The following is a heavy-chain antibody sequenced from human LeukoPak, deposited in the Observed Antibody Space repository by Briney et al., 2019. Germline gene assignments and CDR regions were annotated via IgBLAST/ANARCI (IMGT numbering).Heavy chain of an antibody. J-gene: IGHJ4*02. Sequence: GGSLRLSCAASGFTLSSYSMNWVRQAPGKGLVWVSRISSDGSSTTYADSVKGRFTISRDNAKNTLYLQMNSLRAEDTAVYYCGRGGKVEQLVLARWGQGSLVTVSS. CDR2: ISSDGSST. D-gene: IGHD6-13*01. V-gene: IGHV3-74*01. CDR3: GRGGKVEQLVLAR. CDR1: GFTLSSYS.